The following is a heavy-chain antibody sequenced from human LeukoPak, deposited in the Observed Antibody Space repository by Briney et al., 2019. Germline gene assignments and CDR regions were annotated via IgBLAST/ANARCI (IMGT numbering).Heavy chain of an antibody. CDR1: GYTFTSYA. J-gene: IGHJ4*02. CDR2: INAGNGNT. Sequence: ASVKVSCKASGYTFTSYATHWVRQAPGQRLEWMGWINAGNGNTKYSQKFQGRVTITRDTSASTAYMELSSLRSEDTAVYYRAIAPQQLVYDYWGQGTLVTVSS. CDR3: AIAPQQLVYDY. D-gene: IGHD6-13*01. V-gene: IGHV1-3*01.